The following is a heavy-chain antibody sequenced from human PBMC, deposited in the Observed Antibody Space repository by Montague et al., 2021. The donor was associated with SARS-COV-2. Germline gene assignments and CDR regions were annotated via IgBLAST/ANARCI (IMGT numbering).Heavy chain of an antibody. Sequence: SETLSLTCTVSGGSITSNWWSWIRQPPGKGLEWVGYALYTGRSRSNPSLQSRVFISVDTSKNQVSLKLRSVTAADTAIYYCARRGETYPNFFDYWGQGTPVTVSS. J-gene: IGHJ4*02. CDR2: ALYTGRS. CDR3: ARRGETYPNFFDY. V-gene: IGHV4-59*12. CDR1: GGSITSNW.